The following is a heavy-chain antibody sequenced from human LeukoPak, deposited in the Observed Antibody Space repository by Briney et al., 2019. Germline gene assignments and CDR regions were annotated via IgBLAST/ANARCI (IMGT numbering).Heavy chain of an antibody. CDR2: IDNDGGT. V-gene: IGHV3-74*01. Sequence: PGGSLRLSCAASGXTFSHSYMHWVRQAPGKGLVWVSRIDNDGGTSYADSVKGRFTISRDNAKNTLYLQMNSLRAEDTALYYCARDLNYNLDFWGQGTLVTVSS. CDR1: GXTFSHSY. CDR3: ARDLNYNLDF. J-gene: IGHJ4*02. D-gene: IGHD1-1*01.